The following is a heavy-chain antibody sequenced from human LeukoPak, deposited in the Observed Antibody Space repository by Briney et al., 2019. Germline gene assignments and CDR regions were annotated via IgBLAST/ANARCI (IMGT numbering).Heavy chain of an antibody. J-gene: IGHJ1*01. V-gene: IGHV4-34*01. D-gene: IGHD3-16*02. Sequence: SETLSLTCAVYGGSFSGYYWSWIRQPPGKGLEWIGEINHSGSTNYNPSLKSRVTISVDTSKNQFSLKLSSVTAADTAVYYCARGGPRWFQHWGQGTLVTVSS. CDR1: GGSFSGYY. CDR3: ARGGPRWFQH. CDR2: INHSGST.